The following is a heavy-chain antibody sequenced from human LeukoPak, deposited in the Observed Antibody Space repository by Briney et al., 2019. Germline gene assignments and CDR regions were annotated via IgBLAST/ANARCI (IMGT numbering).Heavy chain of an antibody. V-gene: IGHV1-2*02. CDR1: GYTFTGYY. J-gene: IGHJ6*03. CDR3: ARGPYCSSTSCFPMDV. CDR2: INPNSGGT. Sequence: ASVKVSCKASGYTFTGYYMHWVRQAPGQGPQWMGWINPNSGGTNYAQKFQGRVTMTRDTSISTAYMELSRLRSDDTAVYYCARGPYCSSTSCFPMDVWGKGTTVTVSS. D-gene: IGHD2-2*01.